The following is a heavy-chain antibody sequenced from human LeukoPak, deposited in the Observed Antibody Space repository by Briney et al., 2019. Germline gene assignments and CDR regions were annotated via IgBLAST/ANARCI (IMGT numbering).Heavy chain of an antibody. J-gene: IGHJ4*02. CDR2: IRSKAYGGTT. D-gene: IGHD3-22*01. CDR3: TRSPGYYDSSGSL. V-gene: IGHV3-49*04. Sequence: GGSLRLSCTASGFTFGDYAMSWVRQAPGKGLEWVGFIRSKAYGGTTEYAASVKGRFTISRDDSKSIAYLQMNSLKTEDTAVYYCTRSPGYYDSSGSLWGQGTLVTVSS. CDR1: GFTFGDYA.